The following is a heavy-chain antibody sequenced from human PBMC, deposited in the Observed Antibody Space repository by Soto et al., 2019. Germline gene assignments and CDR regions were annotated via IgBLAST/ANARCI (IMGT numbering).Heavy chain of an antibody. CDR1: GFTFSSYG. CDR2: IWYDGSNK. J-gene: IGHJ4*02. CDR3: ATNDWVDIVATPNVVDY. D-gene: IGHD5-12*01. V-gene: IGHV3-33*01. Sequence: QVQLVESGGGVVQPGRSLRLSCAASGFTFSSYGMHWVRQAPGKGLEWVAVIWYDGSNKYYADSVKGRFTISRDNSKNTLYLQMNSLRAEDTAVYYCATNDWVDIVATPNVVDYWGQGTLVTVSS.